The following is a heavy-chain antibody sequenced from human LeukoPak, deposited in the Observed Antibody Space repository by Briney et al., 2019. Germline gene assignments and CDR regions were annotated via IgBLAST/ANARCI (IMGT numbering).Heavy chain of an antibody. CDR1: GGSFSGYY. CDR2: INHRGST. J-gene: IGHJ4*02. CDR3: ARGPSLPLSITAAGIIDY. V-gene: IGHV4-34*01. Sequence: SETLSLTCAVYGGSFSGYYWSWIRQPPGKGLEGIGEINHRGSTNYNPSLKSRVTISVDTSKNQFSLKLSSVTAADTAVYYCARGPSLPLSITAAGIIDYRGQGTLVTVSS. D-gene: IGHD6-13*01.